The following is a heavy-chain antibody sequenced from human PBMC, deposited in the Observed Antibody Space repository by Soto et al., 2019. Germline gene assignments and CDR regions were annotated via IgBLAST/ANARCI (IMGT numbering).Heavy chain of an antibody. D-gene: IGHD2-21*01. J-gene: IGHJ5*02. V-gene: IGHV3-48*03. CDR2: IFVTGGTI. CDR1: GFTFSSYS. Sequence: PGGSLRLSCVASGFTFSSYSMVWVRQAPGKGLEWVSYIFVTGGTIYYADSVKGRFTVSRDNAKNSLFLLMSSLRAEDTAVYYCARDKDWALASWGKETQVPVSA. CDR3: ARDKDWALAS.